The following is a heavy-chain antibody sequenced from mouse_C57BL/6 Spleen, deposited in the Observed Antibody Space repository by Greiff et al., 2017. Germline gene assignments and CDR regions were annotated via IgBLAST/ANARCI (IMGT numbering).Heavy chain of an antibody. CDR3: ARDLRRYFDV. V-gene: IGHV3-6*01. CDR2: ISYDGSN. D-gene: IGHD1-1*01. Sequence: EVQLQQSGPGLVKPSQSLSLTCSVTGYSITSGYYWNWIRQFPGNKLEWMGYISYDGSNNYNPSLKNRISITRDTSKNQFFLKLNSVTTEDTATYCCARDLRRYFDVWGTGTTVTVSS. J-gene: IGHJ1*03. CDR1: GYSITSGYY.